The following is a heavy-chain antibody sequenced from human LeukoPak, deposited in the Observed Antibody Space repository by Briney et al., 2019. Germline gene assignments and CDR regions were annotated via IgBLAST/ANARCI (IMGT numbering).Heavy chain of an antibody. J-gene: IGHJ6*02. D-gene: IGHD3-10*01. CDR1: GGSFSGYY. CDR2: INHSGST. V-gene: IGHV4-34*01. Sequence: SETLSLTCAVYGGSFSGYYWSWIRQPPGKGLEWIGEINHSGSTNYNPSLKSRVTISVDTSKNQFSLRLSSVTAADTAVYYCARGSRVRGVHWYYYGMDVWGQGTTVTVSS. CDR3: ARGSRVRGVHWYYYGMDV.